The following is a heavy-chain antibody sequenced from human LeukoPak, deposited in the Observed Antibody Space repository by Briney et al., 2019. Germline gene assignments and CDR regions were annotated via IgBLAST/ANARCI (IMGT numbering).Heavy chain of an antibody. V-gene: IGHV3-7*01. D-gene: IGHD3-3*01. Sequence: GGSLRLSCAASGFTFSSYAMHWVRQAPGKGLEWVADIKQDGSEKLYVKSVRGRFTISRDNAKMSLFLQMNSLRAEDTAVYYCARDNGVVHGVYYMDVWGKGTTVTVS. J-gene: IGHJ6*03. CDR2: IKQDGSEK. CDR3: ARDNGVVHGVYYMDV. CDR1: GFTFSSYA.